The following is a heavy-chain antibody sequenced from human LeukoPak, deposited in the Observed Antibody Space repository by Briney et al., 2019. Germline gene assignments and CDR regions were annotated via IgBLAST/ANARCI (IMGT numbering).Heavy chain of an antibody. CDR1: GFTFSSYG. J-gene: IGHJ4*02. V-gene: IGHV3-30*19. CDR2: ISYDGSNK. Sequence: GGSLRLSCAASGFTFSSYGMHWVRQAPGKGLEWVAVISYDGSNKYYADSVKGRFTISRDNSDNTLYLQMNSLRAEDTAVYYCARVTYGDYSYYFDYWGQGTLVTVSS. CDR3: ARVTYGDYSYYFDY. D-gene: IGHD4-17*01.